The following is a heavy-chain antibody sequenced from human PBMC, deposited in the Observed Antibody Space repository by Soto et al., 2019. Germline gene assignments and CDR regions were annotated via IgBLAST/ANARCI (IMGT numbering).Heavy chain of an antibody. CDR2: ISAYNGNT. CDR3: AGVKDYYDSSGYYGVQH. Sequence: ASVKVSCKASGYTFTSYGISWVRQAPGQGLEWMGWISAYNGNTNYAQKLQGRVTMTTDTSTSTAYMELRSLGSDDTAVYYCAGVKDYYDSSGYYGVQHWGQGTLVTVSS. V-gene: IGHV1-18*01. D-gene: IGHD3-22*01. J-gene: IGHJ1*01. CDR1: GYTFTSYG.